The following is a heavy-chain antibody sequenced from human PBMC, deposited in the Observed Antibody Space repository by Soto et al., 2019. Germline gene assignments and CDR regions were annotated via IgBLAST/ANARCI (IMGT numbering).Heavy chain of an antibody. V-gene: IGHV4-34*01. CDR1: GGSFSGYY. CDR2: INHSGST. CDR3: ARETDYYGSGSYYTDY. J-gene: IGHJ4*02. Sequence: SETLSLTCAVYGGSFSGYYWSWIRQPPGRGREGSGEINHSGSTNYNPSLKSRVTISVDTSKTQFSLKLRSVSAADTAVYYCARETDYYGSGSYYTDYWGQGTLVTVSS. D-gene: IGHD3-10*01.